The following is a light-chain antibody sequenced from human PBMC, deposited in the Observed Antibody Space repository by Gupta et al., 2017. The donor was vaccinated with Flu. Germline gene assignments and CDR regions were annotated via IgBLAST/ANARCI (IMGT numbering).Light chain of an antibody. V-gene: IGKV1-39*01. J-gene: IGKJ1*01. CDR3: QKTDCSPWT. CDR1: QNMFSY. CDR2: AAS. Sequence: PSSLSVSVGDTVSITCRASQNMFSYLNWYQHIPGKAPNLLIYAASTLQNGIPSRFSGSGSGTEFTLTISGLQPEDFATYYCQKTDCSPWTFGEGTKVEIK.